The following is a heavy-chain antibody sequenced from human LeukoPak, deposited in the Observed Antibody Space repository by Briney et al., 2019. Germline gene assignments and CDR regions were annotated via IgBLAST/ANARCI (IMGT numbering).Heavy chain of an antibody. CDR3: VTYYFDSSGPKKNY. Sequence: SETLSLTCTVSGGSISSGGYYWSWIRQHPGKGLEWIGYIYYSGSTYYNPSLKGRVTISVDTSKNQFSLKLSSVTAADTAVYYCVTYYFDSSGPKKNYWGQGTLVTVSS. CDR2: IYYSGST. V-gene: IGHV4-31*03. CDR1: GGSISSGGYY. J-gene: IGHJ4*02. D-gene: IGHD3-22*01.